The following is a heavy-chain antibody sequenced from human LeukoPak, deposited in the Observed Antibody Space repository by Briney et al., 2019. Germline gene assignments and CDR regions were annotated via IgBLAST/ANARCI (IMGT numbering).Heavy chain of an antibody. CDR1: GDSVSSNGVA. CDR3: ARGAYSAFDY. Sequence: SQTLSLTCAISGDSVSSNGVAWNWLAQSPSRGLEWLGRTYYRSKWYNDYALSVKSLITINPDTSKNQFSLQLNSVTPEDTALYYCARGAYSAFDYWGQGTLVTVSS. J-gene: IGHJ4*02. D-gene: IGHD2-15*01. CDR2: TYYRSKWYN. V-gene: IGHV6-1*01.